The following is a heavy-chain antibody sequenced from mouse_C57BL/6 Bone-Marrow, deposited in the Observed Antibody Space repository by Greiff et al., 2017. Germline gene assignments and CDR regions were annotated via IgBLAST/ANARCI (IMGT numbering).Heavy chain of an antibody. J-gene: IGHJ2*01. D-gene: IGHD2-3*01. CDR1: GFNIKDYY. CDR2: IDPEDGDT. V-gene: IGHV14-1*01. Sequence: VQLQQSGAELVRPGASVKLSCTASGFNIKDYYMHWVKQRPEQGLEWIGRIDPEDGDTEYAPKFQGKATMTADTSSNTADLQLSSLTSEDTAVYYCTNYDGYYAFFDYWGQGTTLTVAS. CDR3: TNYDGYYAFFDY.